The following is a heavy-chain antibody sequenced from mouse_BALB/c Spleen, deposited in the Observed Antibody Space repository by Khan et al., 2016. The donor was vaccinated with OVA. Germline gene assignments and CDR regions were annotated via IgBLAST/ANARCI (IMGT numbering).Heavy chain of an antibody. D-gene: IGHD2-14*01. CDR3: ARSGYDYFAY. CDR1: GYAFSNYW. Sequence: VQLQESGAELVRPGSSVKISCKASGYAFSNYWMNWVKQRPGQGLEWIGQIYPGDGDTSFNGKFRGKATLTADKSSSTAYMQLSSLTSDDSAVYFCARSGYDYFAYWGQGTLVTVSA. V-gene: IGHV1-80*01. J-gene: IGHJ3*01. CDR2: IYPGDGDT.